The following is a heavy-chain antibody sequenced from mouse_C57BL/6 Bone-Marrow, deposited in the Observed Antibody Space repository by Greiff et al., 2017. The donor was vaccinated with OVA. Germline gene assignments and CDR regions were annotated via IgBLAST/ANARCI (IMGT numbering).Heavy chain of an antibody. CDR2: INPNNGGT. D-gene: IGHD4-1*02. CDR3: ARSSNWDVHCYFDV. CDR1: GYTFTDYN. Sequence: EVQLVESGPELVKPGASVKIPCKASGYTFTDYNMDWVKQSHGKSLEWIGDINPNNGGTIYNQKFKGQATLPVDKSSSTAYMELRSLTSEVTAVSYCARSSNWDVHCYFDVWGTGTTVTVSS. J-gene: IGHJ1*03. V-gene: IGHV1-18*01.